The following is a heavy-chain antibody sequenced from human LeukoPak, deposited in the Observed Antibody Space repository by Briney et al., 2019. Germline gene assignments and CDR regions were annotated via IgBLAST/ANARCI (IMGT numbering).Heavy chain of an antibody. CDR3: SGQYSSSSVVDY. Sequence: GGSLRLSCAASGFSFSSYEMNCVRQAPGEGLEWVSYISSSGSIMYSADSVKGRFTIPRDNAKNSLYLQMNSLRAEDTAIYYCSGQYSSSSVVDYWGQGTLVTVSS. J-gene: IGHJ4*02. D-gene: IGHD6-6*01. CDR1: GFSFSSYE. V-gene: IGHV3-48*03. CDR2: ISSSGSIM.